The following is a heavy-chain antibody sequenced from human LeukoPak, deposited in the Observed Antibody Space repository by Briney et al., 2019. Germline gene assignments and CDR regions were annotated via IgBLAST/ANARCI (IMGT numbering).Heavy chain of an antibody. CDR3: ARDRGYDFWSGYYGYFDY. CDR2: INWNGGSI. CDR1: GFTLDDYG. J-gene: IGHJ4*02. Sequence: GGSLRLSCAASGFTLDDYGMRWVPQAPGKGLEWGSGINWNGGSIDYAHSVKGRFTISRDNAKNSLYLQVNSLRAEDTALYYCARDRGYDFWSGYYGYFDYWGQGTLVTVSS. D-gene: IGHD3-3*01. V-gene: IGHV3-20*04.